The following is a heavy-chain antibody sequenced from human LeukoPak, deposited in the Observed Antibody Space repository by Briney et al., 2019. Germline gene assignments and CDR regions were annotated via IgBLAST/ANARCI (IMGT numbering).Heavy chain of an antibody. CDR3: ARGSITIFGVVVPNQYFDY. Sequence: GRSLRLSCAASGFTFSSYGMHWVRQAPGKGLEWVAVIWYDGSNKYYADSVKGRFTISRDNSKNTLYLQMNSLRAEDTAVYYCARGSITIFGVVVPNQYFDYSGQGTLVTVSS. CDR2: IWYDGSNK. J-gene: IGHJ4*02. D-gene: IGHD3-3*01. CDR1: GFTFSSYG. V-gene: IGHV3-33*01.